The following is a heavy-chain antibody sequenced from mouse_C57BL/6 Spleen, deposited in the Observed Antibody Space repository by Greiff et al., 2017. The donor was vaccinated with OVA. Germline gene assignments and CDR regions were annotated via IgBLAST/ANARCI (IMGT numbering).Heavy chain of an antibody. CDR1: GYTFTSYW. Sequence: VQLQQPGAELVKPGASVKLSCKASGYTFTSYWMHWVKQRPGQGLEWIGMIHPNSGSTNYNEKFKSKATLTVDKSSSTAYMQLSSLTSEDSAVYYCAREGYSNYEGGYWGQGTSVTVSS. V-gene: IGHV1-64*01. J-gene: IGHJ4*01. CDR3: AREGYSNYEGGY. CDR2: IHPNSGST. D-gene: IGHD2-5*01.